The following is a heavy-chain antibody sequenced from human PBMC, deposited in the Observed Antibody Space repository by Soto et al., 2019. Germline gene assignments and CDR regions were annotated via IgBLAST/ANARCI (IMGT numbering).Heavy chain of an antibody. CDR1: GYPVTAYY. J-gene: IGHJ3*02. CDR3: ARGGGVGVAGSAAFDM. CDR2: INPATGAA. V-gene: IGHV1-2*02. Sequence: QLHLVQSGAVVKKPGASVTVSCSASGYPVTAYYMHWVRQAPGRGLEWMGGINPATGAAKYTQTFQGRVTMTRDTSTSTVFMELSGLTSDDTAVFYGARGGGVGVAGSAAFDMWGQGTLVNVSS. D-gene: IGHD3-3*01.